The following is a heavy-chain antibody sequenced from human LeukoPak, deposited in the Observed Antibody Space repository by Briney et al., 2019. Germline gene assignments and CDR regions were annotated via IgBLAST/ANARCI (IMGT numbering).Heavy chain of an antibody. D-gene: IGHD1-1*01. CDR1: GGSFSGYY. CDR3: ARLEWFDP. V-gene: IGHV4-34*01. CDR2: INHSGST. Sequence: SETLSLTGAVYGGSFSGYYWSWIRQPPGKGLEWIGEINHSGSTNYNPSLKSRVTISVDTSKNQFSLKLSSVTAADTAVYYCARLEWFDPWGQGTLVTVSS. J-gene: IGHJ5*02.